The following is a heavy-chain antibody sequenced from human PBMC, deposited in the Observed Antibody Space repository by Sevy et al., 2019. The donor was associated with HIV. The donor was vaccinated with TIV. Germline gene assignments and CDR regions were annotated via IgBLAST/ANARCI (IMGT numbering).Heavy chain of an antibody. J-gene: IGHJ6*02. Sequence: GGSLRLSCAASGFTFSSYAMHWVRQAPGKGLEWVAVISHDGSNKYYADSVKGRFTISRDNSKNTLYLQMNSLRAEDTAGYYCAREIWYSGSYTRGYYYYYGMDVWSQGTTVTVSS. CDR2: ISHDGSNK. CDR1: GFTFSSYA. V-gene: IGHV3-30*04. CDR3: AREIWYSGSYTRGYYYYYGMDV. D-gene: IGHD1-26*01.